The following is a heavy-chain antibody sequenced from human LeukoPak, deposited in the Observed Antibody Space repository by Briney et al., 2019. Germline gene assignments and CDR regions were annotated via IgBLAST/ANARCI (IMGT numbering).Heavy chain of an antibody. CDR1: GGSISSYY. D-gene: IGHD3-22*01. J-gene: IGHJ4*02. V-gene: IGHV4-59*01. CDR3: ARVDSSGFFGMGPFDY. Sequence: SETLSLTCTVSGGSISSYYWSWIRQPAGKGLEWIGYIYYSGSTNYNPSLKSRVTISVDTSKNEFSLKLNSVTAADTAVYYCARVDSSGFFGMGPFDYWGQGTLVTVSS. CDR2: IYYSGST.